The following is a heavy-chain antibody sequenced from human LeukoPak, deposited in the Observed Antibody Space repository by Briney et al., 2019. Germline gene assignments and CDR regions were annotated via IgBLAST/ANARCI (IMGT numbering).Heavy chain of an antibody. CDR1: GYTFSSYG. D-gene: IGHD4-23*01. Sequence: ASVKVSCKASGYTFSSYGIIWVRQAPGQGLECMGWIGAFNGNTNSAQKFQGRVTMTTDTSTSTAYMELRSLTSDDTAVYYCASRAGNSFHGFDVWGQGTMVTVSS. CDR2: IGAFNGNT. J-gene: IGHJ3*01. V-gene: IGHV1-18*01. CDR3: ASRAGNSFHGFDV.